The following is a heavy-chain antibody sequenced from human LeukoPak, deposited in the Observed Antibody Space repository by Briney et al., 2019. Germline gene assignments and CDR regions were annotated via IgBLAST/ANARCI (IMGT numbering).Heavy chain of an antibody. D-gene: IGHD3-16*01. CDR1: GYTFTSYG. CDR3: AREPTMLTFGGVKARADI. CDR2: ISAYNGNT. V-gene: IGHV1-18*01. Sequence: GASVKVSCKASGYTFTSYGISWVRQAPGQGLEWMGWISAYNGNTNYAQKLQGRVTMTTDTSTSTAYMELRSLRSDDTAVYYCAREPTMLTFGGVKARADIWGQGTMVTVSS. J-gene: IGHJ3*02.